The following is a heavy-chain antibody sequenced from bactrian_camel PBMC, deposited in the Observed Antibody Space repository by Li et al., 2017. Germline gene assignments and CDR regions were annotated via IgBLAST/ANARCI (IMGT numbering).Heavy chain of an antibody. Sequence: VQLVESGGASVQAGGSLRLSREALGYTYRPYCMGWFRQAPGKEREGVVLTDRDGRVSYADSVKGQFTVSKDSAETTLYLQMNSLKIEDTAVYYCALGSSRQATMTARGKGTQVTVS. V-gene: IGHV3S26*01. J-gene: IGHJ4*01. CDR1: GYTYRPYC. CDR2: LTDRDGRV. D-gene: IGHD3*01.